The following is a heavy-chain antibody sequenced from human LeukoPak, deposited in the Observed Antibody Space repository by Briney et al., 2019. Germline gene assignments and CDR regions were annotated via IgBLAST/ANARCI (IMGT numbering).Heavy chain of an antibody. CDR2: IYYSGST. J-gene: IGHJ4*02. CDR3: AGHADYYGSGSYLLDY. CDR1: GGSISSYY. V-gene: IGHV4-59*04. Sequence: PETLSLTCTVSGGSISSYYWSWIRQPPGKGLEWIGYIYYSGSTYYNPSLKSRVTISVDTSKNQFSLKLSSVTAADTAVYYCAGHADYYGSGSYLLDYWGQGTLVTVSS. D-gene: IGHD3-10*01.